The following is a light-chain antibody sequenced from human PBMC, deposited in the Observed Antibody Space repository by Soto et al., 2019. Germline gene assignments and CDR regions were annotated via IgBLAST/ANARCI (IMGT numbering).Light chain of an antibody. Sequence: EIVLKQSPSTLSLSPGERATLSCRASQSVSSYLAWYQQKPGQAPRLLIYDASNRATGIPDRFSGSGSGTDFTLTISRLEPEDFAVYYCQQYGSSGPFGQVTKV. CDR3: QQYGSSGP. J-gene: IGKJ1*01. CDR2: DAS. CDR1: QSVSSY. V-gene: IGKV3-20*01.